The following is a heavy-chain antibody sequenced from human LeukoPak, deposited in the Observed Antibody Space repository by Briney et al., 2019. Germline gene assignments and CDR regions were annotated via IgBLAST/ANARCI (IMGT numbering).Heavy chain of an antibody. D-gene: IGHD6-19*01. CDR1: GGSFSGYY. V-gene: IGHV4-34*01. CDR3: ARGQWLYDWFDP. J-gene: IGHJ5*02. Sequence: PSETLSLTCAVYGGSFSGYYWSWIRQPPGKGLEWIGEINHSGSTNYNPSLKSRVTISVDTSENQFSLKLSSVTAADTAVYYCARGQWLYDWFDPWGQGTLVTVSS. CDR2: INHSGST.